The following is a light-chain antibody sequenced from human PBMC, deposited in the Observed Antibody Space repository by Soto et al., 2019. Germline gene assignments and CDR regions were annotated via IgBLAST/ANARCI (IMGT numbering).Light chain of an antibody. V-gene: IGLV2-14*01. Sequence: QSVLTQPASVSGSPGQSITISCTGTSSDVGGYKFVSWYQHHPGKAPKLMIFEVTHRPSGVSYRFSGSKSGNTASLTISGLQAEDEADYYCSSYSSSSTDVVFGGGTKLTVL. CDR1: SSDVGGYKF. CDR2: EVT. CDR3: SSYSSSSTDVV. J-gene: IGLJ2*01.